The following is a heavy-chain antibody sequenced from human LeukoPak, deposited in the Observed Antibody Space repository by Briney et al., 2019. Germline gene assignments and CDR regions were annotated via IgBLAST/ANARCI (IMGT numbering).Heavy chain of an antibody. CDR2: INIDGSSK. CDR3: TRIPADQTFFDF. J-gene: IGHJ4*02. D-gene: IGHD2-2*01. CDR1: GFTLNKYW. Sequence: GGSLRLSCAASGFTLNKYWMHWVRQAPGKGLVWVSRINIDGSSKSYADSVRGRFTISRDNAKNTLYLQMNNLRAEDTAVYYCTRIPADQTFFDFWGQGTLVTVSS. V-gene: IGHV3-74*01.